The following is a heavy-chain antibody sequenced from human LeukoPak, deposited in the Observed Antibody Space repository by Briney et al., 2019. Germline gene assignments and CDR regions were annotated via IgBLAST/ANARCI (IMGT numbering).Heavy chain of an antibody. Sequence: SETLSLTCTVSGGSISSFYWSWIRQPPGKGLEWIGYIYGGGTTKYNPSLKSRVTTSVDTSKNQFSLNLGSVTAADTAAYYCARDYGGKFDYWGQGSLVTVSS. D-gene: IGHD4-23*01. V-gene: IGHV4-59*01. CDR3: ARDYGGKFDY. J-gene: IGHJ4*02. CDR2: IYGGGTT. CDR1: GGSISSFY.